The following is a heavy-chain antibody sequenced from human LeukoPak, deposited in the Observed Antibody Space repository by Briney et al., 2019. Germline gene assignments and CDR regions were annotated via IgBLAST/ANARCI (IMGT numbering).Heavy chain of an antibody. J-gene: IGHJ4*02. D-gene: IGHD2/OR15-2a*01. CDR1: GFTFSNAW. CDR3: ARGLLSDY. CDR2: ISSSSSTI. Sequence: GGSLRLFCAASGFTFSNAWMSWVRQAPGKGLEWVSYISSSSSTIYYADSVKGRFTISRDNAKNSLYLQMNSLRAEDTAVYYCARGLLSDYWGQGTLVTVSS. V-gene: IGHV3-48*01.